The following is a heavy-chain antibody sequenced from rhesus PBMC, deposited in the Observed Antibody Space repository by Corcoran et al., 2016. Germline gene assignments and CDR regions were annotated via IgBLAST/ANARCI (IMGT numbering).Heavy chain of an antibody. J-gene: IGHJ6*01. CDR2: ISGRRGST. CDR3: ARDWGYCSGGVCYTYGLDS. D-gene: IGHD2-39*02. Sequence: QVQLQESGPGLVKPSETLSLTCAVSVGSISSSNWCSWIRQPPGKGLAWFGYISGRRGSTYNNPSLKSRVTISTDTSKNQFSRKLSSVTAADTAVYYCARDWGYCSGGVCYTYGLDSWGQGVVVTVSS. V-gene: IGHV4-65*01. CDR1: VGSISSSNW.